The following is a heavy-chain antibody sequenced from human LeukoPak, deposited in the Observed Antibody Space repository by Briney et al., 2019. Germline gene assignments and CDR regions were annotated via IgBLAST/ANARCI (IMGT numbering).Heavy chain of an antibody. CDR3: AKRGSVVVAATNYYYYGMDV. Sequence: PGGSLRLSCAASGFTFSSYAMSWVRQAPGKGLEWVSAISGSGETTFYADSVKGRFTISRDNSKNTLNLQMYSLRPEDTAVYYCAKRGSVVVAATNYYYYGMDVWGQGTTVTVSS. D-gene: IGHD2-15*01. V-gene: IGHV3-23*01. CDR2: ISGSGETT. J-gene: IGHJ6*02. CDR1: GFTFSSYA.